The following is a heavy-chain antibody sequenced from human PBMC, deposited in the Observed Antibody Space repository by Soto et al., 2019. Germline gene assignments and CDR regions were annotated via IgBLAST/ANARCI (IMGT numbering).Heavy chain of an antibody. D-gene: IGHD7-27*01. V-gene: IGHV4-59*08. CDR3: ARHSKKTGDFDYYYGMDV. Sequence: SETLSLTCSVFGGSMSPYYWSWIRQSPGKGLEWIANIYYRGNTNYNPSLESRVTISIDTSKNQFSLKLNSLTAADTAVYYCARHSKKTGDFDYYYGMDVWGQGTTVT. CDR1: GGSMSPYY. CDR2: IYYRGNT. J-gene: IGHJ6*02.